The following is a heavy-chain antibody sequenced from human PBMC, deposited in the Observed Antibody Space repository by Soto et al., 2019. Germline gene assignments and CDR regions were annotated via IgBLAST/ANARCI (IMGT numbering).Heavy chain of an antibody. CDR2: IYYSGST. V-gene: IGHV4-61*08. Sequence: SETLSLTCTVSGGSISSGGYYWSWIRQPPGKGLEWIGYIYYSGSTNYNPSLKSRVTISVDTSKNQFSLKLSSVTAADTAVYYCARRYSGSYRFDYWGQGTLVTISS. D-gene: IGHD1-26*01. CDR1: GGSISSGGYY. CDR3: ARRYSGSYRFDY. J-gene: IGHJ4*02.